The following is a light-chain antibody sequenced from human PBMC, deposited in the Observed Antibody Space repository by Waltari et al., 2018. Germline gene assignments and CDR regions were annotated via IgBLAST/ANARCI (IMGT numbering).Light chain of an antibody. Sequence: EIVMTQSPATLSVSPGERATLSCRASQSVSSNLAWYQQKPGQTPRLLIYAASTRATGIPARFSGSGSGTEFTLTMCSLQSEDFAVYFCQQYNNWPPITFGQGTRLEIK. CDR1: QSVSSN. CDR3: QQYNNWPPIT. CDR2: AAS. V-gene: IGKV3-15*01. J-gene: IGKJ5*01.